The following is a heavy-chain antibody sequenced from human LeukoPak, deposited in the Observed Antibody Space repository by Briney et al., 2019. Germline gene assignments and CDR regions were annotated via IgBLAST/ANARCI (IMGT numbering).Heavy chain of an antibody. CDR3: ARGLEGYEGFDY. J-gene: IGHJ4*02. D-gene: IGHD3-3*01. CDR1: GYTFTSYD. V-gene: IGHV1-8*01. CDR2: MNPNSGNT. Sequence: GASVKVSCKASGYTFTSYDINWVRQATGQGLEWMGWMNPNSGNTGYAQEFQGRVTMTRNTSISTAYMELGSLRSEDTAVYYCARGLEGYEGFDYWGQGTLVTVSS.